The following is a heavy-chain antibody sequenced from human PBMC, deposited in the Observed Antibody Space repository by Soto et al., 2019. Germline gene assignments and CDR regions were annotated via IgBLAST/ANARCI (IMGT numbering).Heavy chain of an antibody. CDR2: ISGSGAST. CDR1: GFTFSTYE. CDR3: AHPRGYGVFDAYDI. J-gene: IGHJ3*02. Sequence: EVQLVESGGGLVQPGGSLRLSCAVSGFTFSTYEMNWVRQAPGKGLEWVSAISGSGASTYYADSVKGRFTISRDNSINTLYLQMSSLRTEDTAVYYCAHPRGYGVFDAYDIWGQGTMVTVS. V-gene: IGHV3-23*04. D-gene: IGHD4-17*01.